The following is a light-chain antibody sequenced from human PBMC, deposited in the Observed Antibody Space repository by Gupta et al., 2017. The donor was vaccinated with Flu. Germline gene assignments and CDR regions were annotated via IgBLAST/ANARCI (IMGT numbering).Light chain of an antibody. CDR3: KQYLPATWT. J-gene: IGKJ1*01. V-gene: IGKV2-28*01. Sequence: DTVMNQSPPSPPVTPGGPACILCRASQSLLHSNGYNYLDWYLQKPGQSPQLLIYLVSKWASGVPERFSGSGSGTDFTLKISRVEADDVGVYYCKQYLPATWTFGQGTDVEIK. CDR1: QSLLHSNGYNY. CDR2: LVS.